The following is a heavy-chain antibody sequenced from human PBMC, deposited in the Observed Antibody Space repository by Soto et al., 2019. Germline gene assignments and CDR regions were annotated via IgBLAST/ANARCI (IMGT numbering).Heavy chain of an antibody. Sequence: QVQLQESGPGLVKPSQTLSLTCTVSGASISSGDYYWTWIRQPPGKGLEWIGSIYYSGSTYYNPSLKIRVTISVDTSNNQSSLKLRSVTAADTAVYYCARASYDSSTYYLYYWGQGTLVTVSS. D-gene: IGHD3-22*01. CDR2: IYYSGST. J-gene: IGHJ4*02. CDR1: GASISSGDYY. CDR3: ARASYDSSTYYLYY. V-gene: IGHV4-30-4*01.